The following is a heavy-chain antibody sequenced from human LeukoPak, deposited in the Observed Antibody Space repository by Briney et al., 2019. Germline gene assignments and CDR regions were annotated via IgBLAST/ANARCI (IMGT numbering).Heavy chain of an antibody. V-gene: IGHV4-61*02. D-gene: IGHD5-24*01. CDR1: APPATTTYF. J-gene: IGHJ3*01. CDR3: AIYREAYDLYPHGLDV. CDR2: IYASGNT. Sequence: SQTLSLTRPLPAPPATTTYFLCTWLRHPAGGGLEWIAGIYASGNTHYNPSLKSYVTMALDTSKNQFSLTMNSVNAADSAVYFCAIYREAYDLYPHGLDVWGRGTVVTVSS.